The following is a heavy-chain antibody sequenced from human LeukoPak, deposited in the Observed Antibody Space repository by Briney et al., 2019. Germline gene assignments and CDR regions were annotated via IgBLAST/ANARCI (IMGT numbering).Heavy chain of an antibody. CDR3: ARGRGYCSNTSCYLFDY. V-gene: IGHV4-59*01. Sequence: KPSETLSLTCTVSGGSIGSYYWGWIRQPPGKGLEWIGYTYYSGTTNYNPSLKSRVTMSVDPSKNQFSLRLSSVTAADTAVYYRARGRGYCSNTSCYLFDYWGQGTLVTVSS. CDR2: TYYSGTT. D-gene: IGHD2-2*01. CDR1: GGSIGSYY. J-gene: IGHJ4*02.